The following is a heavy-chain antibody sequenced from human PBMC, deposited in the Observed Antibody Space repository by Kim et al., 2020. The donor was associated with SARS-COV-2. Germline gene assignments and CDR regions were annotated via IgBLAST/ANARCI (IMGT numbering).Heavy chain of an antibody. V-gene: IGHV4-34*01. CDR2: INHSGST. CDR3: ARWAYYDILTAQQGGRLLDP. D-gene: IGHD3-9*01. CDR1: GGSFSGYY. Sequence: SETLSLTCAVYGGSFSGYYWSWIRQPPGKGLEWIGEINHSGSTNYNPSLKSRVTISVDTSKNQFSLKLSSVTAADTAVYYCARWAYYDILTAQQGGRLLDPWGQGTLVTVSS. J-gene: IGHJ5*02.